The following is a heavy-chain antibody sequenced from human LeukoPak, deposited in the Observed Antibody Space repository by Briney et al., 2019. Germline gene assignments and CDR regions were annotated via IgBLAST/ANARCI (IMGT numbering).Heavy chain of an antibody. CDR2: IYSSGDT. CDR3: ARDRGAYYYDTGY. V-gene: IGHV3-66*01. J-gene: IGHJ4*02. D-gene: IGHD3-22*01. CDR1: GFTVSSNY. Sequence: PGGSLRLSCAASGFTVSSNYMTWVRQAPGKGLEWVSVIYSSGDTYYAESVKGRFTISRDNSKNTLYLQMNRLRVEDTAVYYCARDRGAYYYDTGYWGQGTLVTVSS.